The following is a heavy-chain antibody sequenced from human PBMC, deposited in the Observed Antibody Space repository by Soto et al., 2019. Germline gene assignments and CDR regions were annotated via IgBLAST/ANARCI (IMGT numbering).Heavy chain of an antibody. CDR1: GGSFSGYY. CDR3: AIDLRGVLSY. Sequence: KLSETLSLTCAVYGGSFSGYYWSWIRQPPGKGLEWIGEINHSGSTNYNPSLKSRVTISVDTSKNQFSLKLSSVTAADTAVYYCAIDLRGVLSYWGQGTLVTVSS. D-gene: IGHD3-10*01. CDR2: INHSGST. V-gene: IGHV4-34*01. J-gene: IGHJ4*02.